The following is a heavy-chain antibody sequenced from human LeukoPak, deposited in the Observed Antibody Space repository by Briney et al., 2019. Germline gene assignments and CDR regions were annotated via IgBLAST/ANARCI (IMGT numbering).Heavy chain of an antibody. CDR1: GFTFDDYA. Sequence: GGSLRLSCAASGFTFDDYAMHWVRQAPGKGLEWVSGISWNSGSIGYADSVKGRFTISRDNAKNSLYLQMNSLRAEDTALYYCAKDKSYSGSYSWFGPWGQGTLVTVSS. D-gene: IGHD1-26*01. J-gene: IGHJ5*02. V-gene: IGHV3-9*01. CDR3: AKDKSYSGSYSWFGP. CDR2: ISWNSGSI.